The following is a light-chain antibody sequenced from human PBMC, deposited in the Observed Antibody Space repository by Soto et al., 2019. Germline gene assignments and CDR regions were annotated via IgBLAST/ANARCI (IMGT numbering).Light chain of an antibody. CDR3: SSFTSSSTFV. J-gene: IGLJ1*01. Sequence: QSALAQPASVSGSRGQSITISCTGTSSDVGRYNYVSWFQQHPGKVPKLIIYDVSNWPSGVSDRLSGSKSGNTASLTISGLQPEDEADYYCSSFTSSSTFVFGTGTKLTVL. CDR2: DVS. V-gene: IGLV2-14*03. CDR1: SSDVGRYNY.